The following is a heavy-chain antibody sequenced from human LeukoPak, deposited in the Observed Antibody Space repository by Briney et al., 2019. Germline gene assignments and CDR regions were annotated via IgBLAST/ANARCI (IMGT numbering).Heavy chain of an antibody. CDR3: AREMTIPQDTAMVNDAFDI. V-gene: IGHV1-18*01. D-gene: IGHD5-18*01. CDR2: ISAYNGNT. Sequence: GASVKVSCKASGYTFTSYGISWVRQAPGQGLEWMGWISAYNGNTNYAQKLQGRVTMTTDTSTSTAYMELRSLRSDDTAVYYCAREMTIPQDTAMVNDAFDIWGQGTMVTVSS. CDR1: GYTFTSYG. J-gene: IGHJ3*02.